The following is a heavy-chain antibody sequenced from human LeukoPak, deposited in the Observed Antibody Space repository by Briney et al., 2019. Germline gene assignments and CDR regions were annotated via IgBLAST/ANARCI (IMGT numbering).Heavy chain of an antibody. CDR3: TRDRGAYNLYDY. D-gene: IGHD1-1*01. CDR1: GFSFNSYA. Sequence: GGSLRLSCAASGFSFNSYALHWVRQAPGKGLEWVGFIRSEAYGETADYAASVKGRFTISRDDSKAIAYLQMNSLKTEDTAVYHCTRDRGAYNLYDYWGQGTLVTVSS. J-gene: IGHJ4*02. CDR2: IRSEAYGETA. V-gene: IGHV3-49*04.